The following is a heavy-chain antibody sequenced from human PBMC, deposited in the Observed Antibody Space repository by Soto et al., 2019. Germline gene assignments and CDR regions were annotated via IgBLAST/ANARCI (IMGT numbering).Heavy chain of an antibody. CDR2: IYYKGST. D-gene: IGHD3-22*01. V-gene: IGHV4-30-4*01. CDR1: GASIINGGYY. J-gene: IGHJ4*02. Sequence: QVLLQEAGPGLVKPSQTLSLTCTVSGASIINGGYYWSWIRQHPGKGLEGIGNIYYKGSTNYNPSLNSRAPISVGTSKSQFSLKLSSVSAADTAVYYCARDAHYYESSAYVLDYWGQGTLVTVSS. CDR3: ARDAHYYESSAYVLDY.